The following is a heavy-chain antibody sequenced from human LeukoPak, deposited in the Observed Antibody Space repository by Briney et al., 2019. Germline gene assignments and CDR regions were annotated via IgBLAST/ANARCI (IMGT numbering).Heavy chain of an antibody. D-gene: IGHD1-26*01. CDR1: GYTFTSYA. J-gene: IGHJ3*01. CDR2: INSNTGNP. CDR3: ARDRPWEQEEFRAFDL. V-gene: IGHV7-4-1*02. Sequence: ASVKVSCKASGYTFTSYAMNWVRQAPGQGLEWMGWINSNTGNPTYAQGFTGRFVFSLDSSVTTAYLQINSLKAEDTAVYYCARDRPWEQEEFRAFDLWGQGTMVTVSS.